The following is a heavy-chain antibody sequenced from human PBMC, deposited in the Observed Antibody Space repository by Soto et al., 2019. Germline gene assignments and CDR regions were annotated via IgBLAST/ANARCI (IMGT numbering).Heavy chain of an antibody. V-gene: IGHV1-46*01. Sequence: GASVKVSCKASGYSFTNFHIHWVRQAPGQGLEWMGMIDPSGGITRDAQRLQGRITMTRDASTSTVYMELRSLTSEDTAVYYCARDVTVFDNYETIGYYFYHCGQGTPVTVSS. CDR3: ARDVTVFDNYETIGYYFYH. D-gene: IGHD3-22*01. J-gene: IGHJ4*02. CDR2: IDPSGGIT. CDR1: GYSFTNFH.